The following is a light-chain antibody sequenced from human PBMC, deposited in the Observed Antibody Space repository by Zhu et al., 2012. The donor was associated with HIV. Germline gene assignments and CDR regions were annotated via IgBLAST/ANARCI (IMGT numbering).Light chain of an antibody. CDR1: QRVPNNY. Sequence: DIVLTQSPGTLSLSVGERATLSCRASQRVPNNYLAWYQHKPGQAPTLLIYGTSSRASGITDRFSGGGSETDFTLTINRVDPEDFAVYFRQQYGSFPRTFGRGPTWTSN. CDR3: QQYGSFPRT. CDR2: GTS. J-gene: IGKJ2*01. V-gene: IGKV3-20*01.